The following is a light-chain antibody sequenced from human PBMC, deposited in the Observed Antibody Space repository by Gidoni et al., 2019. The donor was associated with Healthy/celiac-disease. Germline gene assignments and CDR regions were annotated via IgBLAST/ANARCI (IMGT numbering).Light chain of an antibody. V-gene: IGKV4-1*01. CDR1: QSVLYSSNNKNY. CDR2: GAS. CDR3: QQYYSTSLT. Sequence: DIVMTQYPDSLAVSLGERATINCKSSQSVLYSSNNKNYLALYQQKPGQPPKLLIYGASTRESGVPDRFSGSGSGTDFTLTISSLQAEDVAVYYCQQYYSTSLTFGGGTKVEIK. J-gene: IGKJ4*01.